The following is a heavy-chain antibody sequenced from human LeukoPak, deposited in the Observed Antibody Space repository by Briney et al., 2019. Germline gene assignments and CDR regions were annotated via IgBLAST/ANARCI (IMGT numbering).Heavy chain of an antibody. CDR2: VNPNSGGT. J-gene: IGHJ4*02. D-gene: IGHD4-23*01. V-gene: IGHV1-2*02. CDR1: GFTFTGYY. Sequence: PRASVKLSCKASGFTFTGYYIHWVRQAPGQGLEWMGWVNPNSGGTNYAQMFQGRVTMTRDTSINTPYLELSGLRSDDTAVYYCARDSYGGNLSLGGWGQGTLVTVSS. CDR3: ARDSYGGNLSLGG.